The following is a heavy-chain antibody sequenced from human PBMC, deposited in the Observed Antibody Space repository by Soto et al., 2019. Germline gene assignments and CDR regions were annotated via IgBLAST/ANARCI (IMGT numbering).Heavy chain of an antibody. D-gene: IGHD2-15*01. J-gene: IGHJ4*02. CDR1: GFTFSSYG. CDR3: VSCSGDNCESFH. Sequence: GGSLTLSCAASGFTFSSYGLHWVRQAPGKGLEWVAVISYDGSNKYYADSVKGRFTISRDNSKDTLYLQLNNLRAEDTAVYYCVSCSGDNCESFHWGQEALLTVSS. V-gene: IGHV3-30*03. CDR2: ISYDGSNK.